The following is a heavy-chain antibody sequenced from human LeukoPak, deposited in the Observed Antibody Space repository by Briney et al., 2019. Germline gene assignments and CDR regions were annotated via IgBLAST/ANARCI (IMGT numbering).Heavy chain of an antibody. CDR3: AKPEPVAGPGY. CDR1: GFTFSDYG. V-gene: IGHV3-30*02. D-gene: IGHD6-19*01. J-gene: IGHJ4*02. Sequence: LPGGSLRLSCAASGFTFSDYGMHWVRQAPGKGLEWVTFIRNDGSNKYYADSVKGRFTISRDNSKNTLYLQMNSLRAEDTAVYYCAKPEPVAGPGYWGQETLVTVSS. CDR2: IRNDGSNK.